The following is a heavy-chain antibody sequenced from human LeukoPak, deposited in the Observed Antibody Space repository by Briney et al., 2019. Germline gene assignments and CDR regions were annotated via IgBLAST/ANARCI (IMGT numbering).Heavy chain of an antibody. V-gene: IGHV4-4*07. CDR3: AREVARRYYYYYMDV. Sequence: SETLSLTCTVSGGSISSYYWSWIRQPAGKGLEWIGRTYTSGSTNYNPSLKSRVTMSVDTSKNQFSLKLSSVTAADTAVYYCAREVARRYYYYYMDVWGKGTTVTVSS. CDR1: GGSISSYY. D-gene: IGHD2-15*01. CDR2: TYTSGST. J-gene: IGHJ6*03.